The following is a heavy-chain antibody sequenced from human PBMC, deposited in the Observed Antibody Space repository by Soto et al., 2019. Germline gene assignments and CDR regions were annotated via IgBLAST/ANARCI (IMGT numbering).Heavy chain of an antibody. J-gene: IGHJ4*02. CDR2: IKEDGSEK. V-gene: IGHV3-7*01. D-gene: IGHD6-25*01. CDR1: GFTFSRSW. CDR3: AREMSGY. Sequence: GGSLRLSSTASGFTFSRSWMSWVRQTPGKGLEWVANIKEDGSEKYYMDSVKGRFTISRDNAKNSLYLQMNSLRAEDTAVYYCAREMSGYWGQGTLVTVSS.